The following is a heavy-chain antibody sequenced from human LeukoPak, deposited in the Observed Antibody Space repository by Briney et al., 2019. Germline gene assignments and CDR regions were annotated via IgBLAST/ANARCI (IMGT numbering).Heavy chain of an antibody. Sequence: GASVKVSCKASGYTFTSYDINWVRQATGQGLELMGWMNPNSGNTGYAQKFQGRVTMTKNTSISTAYMELSRLRSEDTAVYYCARGKTSGSYYGYFQHWGQGTLVTVSS. CDR3: ARGKTSGSYYGYFQH. J-gene: IGHJ1*01. CDR2: MNPNSGNT. D-gene: IGHD1-26*01. CDR1: GYTFTSYD. V-gene: IGHV1-8*01.